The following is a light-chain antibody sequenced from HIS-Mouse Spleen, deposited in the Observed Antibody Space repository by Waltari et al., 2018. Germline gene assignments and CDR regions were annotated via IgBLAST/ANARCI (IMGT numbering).Light chain of an antibody. V-gene: IGKV3-20*01. J-gene: IGKJ2*01. CDR3: QQYGSSPPYT. Sequence: EIVLTQSPGTLSLSQGARATLSCRASQSVSSSYLAWYQQKPGQAPRLLIYGASSRTPGIPDRFSGSGSGTDFTLTISRLEPEDFAVYYCQQYGSSPPYTFGQGTKLEIK. CDR1: QSVSSSY. CDR2: GAS.